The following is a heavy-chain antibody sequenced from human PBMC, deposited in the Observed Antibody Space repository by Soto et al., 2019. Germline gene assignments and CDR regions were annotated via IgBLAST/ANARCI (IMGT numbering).Heavy chain of an antibody. J-gene: IGHJ4*02. CDR1: GSTFTSYG. D-gene: IGHD3-16*01. Sequence: QVQLVQSGAEAKKPGASVKVSCKASGSTFTSYGISWVRQAPGQGLEWMGWISAYNGNANYAQKLQGRVTMTTDTPTSTAYMELRSRRSDDTAVYYWARGGGGDYGDYWGQGTLVTVSS. V-gene: IGHV1-18*01. CDR3: ARGGGGDYGDY. CDR2: ISAYNGNA.